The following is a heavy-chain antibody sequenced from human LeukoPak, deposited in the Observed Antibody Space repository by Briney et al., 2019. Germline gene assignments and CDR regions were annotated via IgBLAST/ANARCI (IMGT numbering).Heavy chain of an antibody. V-gene: IGHV1-46*01. CDR2: INPSGGST. CDR3: ARVGGEGYFDY. J-gene: IGHJ4*02. Sequence: ASVKVSCKASGYTFTSYYMHWVRQAPGQGLEWMGIINPSGGSTSYAQKFQGRVTMTRDTFTSTVYMELSSLRSEDTAVYYCARVGGEGYFDYWGQGTLVTVSS. CDR1: GYTFTSYY. D-gene: IGHD3-16*01.